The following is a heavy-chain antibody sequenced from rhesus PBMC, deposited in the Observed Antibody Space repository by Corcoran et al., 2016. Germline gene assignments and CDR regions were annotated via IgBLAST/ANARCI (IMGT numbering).Heavy chain of an antibody. CDR2: SYSSNGNT. J-gene: IGHJ2*01. Sequence: QVQLRESGPGLLKPSDTLSLTCAVSGGSISGGSGWRWIRKPPGTGLEWIGSSYSSNGNTNYNPTLKSRVTISKDTSKNQFSLRLSSVTAADTAVYYWARVLRNPYWYFDLWGPGTPITISS. CDR3: ARVLRNPYWYFDL. CDR1: GGSISGGSG. V-gene: IGHV4-76*01. D-gene: IGHD2-2*01.